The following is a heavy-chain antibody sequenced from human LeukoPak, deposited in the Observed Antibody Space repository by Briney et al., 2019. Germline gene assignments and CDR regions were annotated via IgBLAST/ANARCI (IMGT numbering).Heavy chain of an antibody. CDR1: GYTFTGYY. Sequence: ASVKVSCKASGYTFTGYYMHWVRQAPGQGLEWMGWINPNSGGTNYAQKFQGRVTMTRDTSISTAYMELSRLRSDDTAVYYCARGVIVVGNEAAPFDYWGQGTLVTVSS. CDR3: ARGVIVVGNEAAPFDY. CDR2: INPNSGGT. D-gene: IGHD3-22*01. J-gene: IGHJ4*02. V-gene: IGHV1-2*02.